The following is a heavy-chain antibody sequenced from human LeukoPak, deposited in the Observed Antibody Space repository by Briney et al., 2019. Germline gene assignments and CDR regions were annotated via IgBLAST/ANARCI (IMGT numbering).Heavy chain of an antibody. D-gene: IGHD1-26*01. CDR1: GFTFSSYS. CDR2: ISSSSSTI. V-gene: IGHV3-48*01. CDR3: ARDLRSGSYRGALDY. J-gene: IGHJ4*02. Sequence: GGSLRLSCAASGFTFSSYSMNWVRQAPGKGLEWVSYISSSSSTIYYADSVKGRFTISRDNANNSLYLPMNSLRAEDTAVYYCARDLRSGSYRGALDYWGQGTLVTVSS.